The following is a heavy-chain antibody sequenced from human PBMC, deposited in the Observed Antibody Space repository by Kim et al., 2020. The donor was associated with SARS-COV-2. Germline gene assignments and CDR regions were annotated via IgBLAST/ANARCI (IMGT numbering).Heavy chain of an antibody. CDR3: ARKSTEDTARYVDY. CDR2: ITGSGSKT. Sequence: GGSLRLSCAASGFLFSNHALRWVRQAPGKGLEWLSSITGSGSKTYYADSVKGRFTISRDNSKNTLYLQMRSLRDDDTAVYYCARKSTEDTARYVDYWGQG. V-gene: IGHV3-23*01. D-gene: IGHD1-20*01. CDR1: GFLFSNHA. J-gene: IGHJ4*02.